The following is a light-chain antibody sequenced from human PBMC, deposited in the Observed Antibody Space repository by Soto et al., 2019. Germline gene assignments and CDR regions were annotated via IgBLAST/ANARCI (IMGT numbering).Light chain of an antibody. CDR2: AAS. Sequence: EIVLTQSPATLSLSPGERATLSCRASRSFASSYLAWYQHKPGQAPRLLIYAASSRATGIPDRFIGSGSGTDFTLTISRLEPDDSAVYYCHHYDSSPPYTFGQGTKVHI. V-gene: IGKV3-20*01. CDR3: HHYDSSPPYT. J-gene: IGKJ2*01. CDR1: RSFASSY.